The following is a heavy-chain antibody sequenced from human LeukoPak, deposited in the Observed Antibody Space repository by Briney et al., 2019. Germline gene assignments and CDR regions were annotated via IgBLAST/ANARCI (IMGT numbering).Heavy chain of an antibody. V-gene: IGHV3-15*01. CDR3: TTDGIAVAGYFDY. D-gene: IGHD6-19*01. CDR2: IKSKTDGGTK. Sequence: GGSLRLSCAASGFTFSNAWMNWVRQTPGKGLGWVGRIKSKTDGGTKDYAVPVKGRFTISRDDSKNTLYLQMNSLKTEDTAVYYCTTDGIAVAGYFDYWGQGTLVTVSS. CDR1: GFTFSNAW. J-gene: IGHJ4*02.